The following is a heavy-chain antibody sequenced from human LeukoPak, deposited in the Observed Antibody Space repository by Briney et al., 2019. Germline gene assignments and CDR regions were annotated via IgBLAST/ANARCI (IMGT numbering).Heavy chain of an antibody. J-gene: IGHJ4*02. Sequence: GGSLRLSCAASGFIFSNYGMNWVCQAPGKGLEWVAYIRYDGRNKQYADSVKGRFTISRDNSKNTLYLQMDSLRAEDTAVYYCAIDFWSGYSDYWGQGTLVTVSS. D-gene: IGHD3-3*01. V-gene: IGHV3-30*02. CDR3: AIDFWSGYSDY. CDR1: GFIFSNYG. CDR2: IRYDGRNK.